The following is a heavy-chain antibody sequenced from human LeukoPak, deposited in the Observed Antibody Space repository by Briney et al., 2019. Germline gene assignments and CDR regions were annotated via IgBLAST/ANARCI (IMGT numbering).Heavy chain of an antibody. CDR1: GFTFSSYA. V-gene: IGHV3-64*01. CDR2: ISSNGGST. J-gene: IGHJ4*02. D-gene: IGHD3-9*01. Sequence: GGSLRLSCAASGFTFSSYAMHWVRQAPGKGLEYVSSISSNGGSTYYANSVKGRFTISRDNSKNALYLQMGSLRAEDMAVYYCARGSRYFDWLSGFDYWGQGTLVTVSS. CDR3: ARGSRYFDWLSGFDY.